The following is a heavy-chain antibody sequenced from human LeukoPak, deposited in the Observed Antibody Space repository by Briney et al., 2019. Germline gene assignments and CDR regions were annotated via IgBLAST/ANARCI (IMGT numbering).Heavy chain of an antibody. J-gene: IGHJ5*02. CDR2: VSFGSSYI. CDR1: GFTFKDYT. CDR3: ARASTEYAVTDGFDT. Sequence: GGSLRLSCAASGFTFKDYTMNWVRQSPGKGLQWVSYVSFGSSYISYADSLKGRFTISRDDAKSSVYLEMTSLRTDDTAVYYCARASTEYAVTDGFDTWGPGTLVAVSS. V-gene: IGHV3-21*06. D-gene: IGHD4-17*01.